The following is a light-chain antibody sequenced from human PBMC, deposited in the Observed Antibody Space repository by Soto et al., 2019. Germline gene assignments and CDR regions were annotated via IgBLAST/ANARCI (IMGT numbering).Light chain of an antibody. J-gene: IGLJ2*01. CDR2: GNS. CDR1: SSNIGAGYD. CDR3: QSYDSSLSGSVV. V-gene: IGLV1-40*01. Sequence: QSVLTQPPSVSGAPGQRVTISCTGSSSNIGAGYDVHWYQQLPGTAPKLLIYGNSNRPSGVPDRFSGSKSGTSASLAITGXXXXXEXDYNCQSYDSSLSGSVVFGGGTKVTVL.